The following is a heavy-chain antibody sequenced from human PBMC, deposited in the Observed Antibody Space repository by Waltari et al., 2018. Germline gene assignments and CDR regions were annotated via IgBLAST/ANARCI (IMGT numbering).Heavy chain of an antibody. CDR2: IYYAGNT. V-gene: IGHV4-39*07. J-gene: IGHJ2*01. Sequence: QLQLQESGPGLVKPSETLSLTCTVSGGSISNIDYYWGWIRQSPGKGLEWIGNIYYAGNTYFNPSLNRRATISIDTSKNQFSLELTSVTAAETAVFYCARSPCRGGSCRYWYFDLWGRGALVTVSS. CDR3: ARSPCRGGSCRYWYFDL. CDR1: GGSISNIDYY. D-gene: IGHD2-15*01.